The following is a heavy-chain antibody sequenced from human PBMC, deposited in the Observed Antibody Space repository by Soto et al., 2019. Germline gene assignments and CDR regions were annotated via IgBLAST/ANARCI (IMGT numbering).Heavy chain of an antibody. CDR2: IYYRGST. D-gene: IGHD2-15*01. CDR3: ARGGSVVYYFDY. J-gene: IGHJ4*02. CDR1: GGSISSGDYY. Sequence: QVQLQESGPGLVKPSQTLSLTCTVSGGSISSGDYYWSWIRQPPGKGLEWIGYIYYRGSTYYNPSLKSRVTISVDTSKNQFSLELSSVTAADTAVYYCARGGSVVYYFDYWGQGTLVTVSS. V-gene: IGHV4-30-4*01.